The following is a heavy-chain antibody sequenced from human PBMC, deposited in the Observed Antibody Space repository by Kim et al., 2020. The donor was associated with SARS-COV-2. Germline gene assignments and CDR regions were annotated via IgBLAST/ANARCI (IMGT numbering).Heavy chain of an antibody. CDR1: GFSLSTSGVG. CDR2: IYWDDDK. V-gene: IGHV2-5*02. D-gene: IGHD2-21*01. CDR3: AHRHRYCGGDCYSGLFDP. Sequence: SGPTLVKPTQTLTLTCTFSGFSLSTSGVGVGWIRQPPGKALEWLALIYWDDDKRYSPSLKSRLTITKDTSKNQVVLTMTNMDPVDTATYYCAHRHRYCGGDCYSGLFDPWGQGTLVTVSS. J-gene: IGHJ5*02.